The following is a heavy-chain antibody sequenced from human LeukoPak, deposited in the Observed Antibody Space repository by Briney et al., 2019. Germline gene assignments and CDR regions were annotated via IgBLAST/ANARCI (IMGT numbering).Heavy chain of an antibody. CDR3: AKDNSDRIAATDY. D-gene: IGHD6-6*01. J-gene: IGHJ4*02. V-gene: IGHV3-30*02. CDR2: IRYDGSNK. CDR1: GFTFSSYA. Sequence: GGSLRLSCAASGFTFSSYAMSWVRQAPGKGLEWVAFIRYDGSNKYYADSVKGRFTISRDNSKNTLYLQMNSLRAEDTAVYYCAKDNSDRIAATDYWGQGTLVTVSS.